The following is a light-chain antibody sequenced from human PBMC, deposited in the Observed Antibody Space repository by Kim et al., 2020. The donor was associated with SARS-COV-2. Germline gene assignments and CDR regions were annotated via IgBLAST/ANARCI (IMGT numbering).Light chain of an antibody. CDR2: DKN. Sequence: ALGHTVRSTCQGSSLRSYYASWYQQKPERAPVLVIFDKNSRPSGSPDRFSGSSSGSTASLTITGGQAEDEADYYCNSRDSSGNHLVFGGGTKVTVL. J-gene: IGLJ3*02. CDR3: NSRDSSGNHLV. V-gene: IGLV3-19*01. CDR1: SLRSYY.